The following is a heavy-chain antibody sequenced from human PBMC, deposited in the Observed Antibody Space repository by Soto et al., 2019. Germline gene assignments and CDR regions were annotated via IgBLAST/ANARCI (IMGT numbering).Heavy chain of an antibody. CDR3: ARHLRYYDILTRSFYYYYYGMDV. V-gene: IGHV4-39*01. CDR2: IYYSGST. CDR1: GGSISISSYY. D-gene: IGHD3-9*01. Sequence: PSETLSLSCTVSGGSISISSYYWGWIRQPPGKWLEWIGSIYYSGSTYYNPSLKSRVTISVDTSKNQFSLKLSSVTAADTAVYYCARHLRYYDILTRSFYYYYYGMDVWGQGTTVTVYS. J-gene: IGHJ6*02.